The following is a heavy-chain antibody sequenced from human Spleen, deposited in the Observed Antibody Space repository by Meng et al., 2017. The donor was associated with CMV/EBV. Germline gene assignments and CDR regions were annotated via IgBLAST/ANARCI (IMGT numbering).Heavy chain of an antibody. J-gene: IGHJ4*02. Sequence: GGSLRLSCAASGFPFNSYNMNWVRQAPGKGLEWVSYISSRGTTIYYADSVKGRFTISRDNANNSLYLHMNHLRADDTAVYYCRGSSSMTLYYFDYWGQGTLVTSPQ. V-gene: IGHV3-48*04. CDR1: GFPFNSYN. CDR2: ISSRGTTI. CDR3: RGSSSMTLYYFDY. D-gene: IGHD6-6*01.